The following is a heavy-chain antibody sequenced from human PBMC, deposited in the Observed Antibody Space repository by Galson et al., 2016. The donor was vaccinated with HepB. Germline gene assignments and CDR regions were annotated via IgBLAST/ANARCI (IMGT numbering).Heavy chain of an antibody. Sequence: SVKVSCKVSGKSLSDSHVHWVRQAPGRGLEWMGGLDPEDGEALYSERFRGSVTMTEDTSTDTAYMELRSLKSEDTAIYLCGSINMVMWFREFYYFDHWGQGTLVAVSS. CDR1: GKSLSDSH. CDR3: GSINMVMWFREFYYFDH. CDR2: LDPEDGEA. D-gene: IGHD3-10*01. J-gene: IGHJ4*02. V-gene: IGHV1-24*01.